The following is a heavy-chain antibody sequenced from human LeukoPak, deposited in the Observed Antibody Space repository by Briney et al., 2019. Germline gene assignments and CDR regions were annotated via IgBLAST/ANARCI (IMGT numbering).Heavy chain of an antibody. J-gene: IGHJ4*02. Sequence: PGGSLRLSCAASGFTFSSYGMHWVRQAPGKGLEWVAVMSYEGTNGYYADSVKGRFTISRDNSKNTLYLLMNSLRAEDTAVYYCAKDVERLDYFDYWGQGTLVTVSS. D-gene: IGHD3-9*01. V-gene: IGHV3-30*18. CDR2: MSYEGTNG. CDR3: AKDVERLDYFDY. CDR1: GFTFSSYG.